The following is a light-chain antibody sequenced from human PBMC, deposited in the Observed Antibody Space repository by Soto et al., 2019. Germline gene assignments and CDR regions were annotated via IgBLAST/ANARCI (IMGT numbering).Light chain of an antibody. CDR3: QQYDSYPLT. CDR2: KAS. V-gene: IGKV1-5*03. CDR1: QRISNW. Sequence: DIQMAQSPSTLSASVGDRVTITCRASQRISNWLAWYQQKPGKAPNLLIYKASTLDTGVPSRFSGSGSETEFTLTISSLQPDDFAAYYCQQYDSYPLTFGGGTKVEI. J-gene: IGKJ4*01.